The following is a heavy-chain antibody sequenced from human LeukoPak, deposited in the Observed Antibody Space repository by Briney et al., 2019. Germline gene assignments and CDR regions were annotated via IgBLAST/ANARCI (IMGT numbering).Heavy chain of an antibody. CDR1: GGSFSGYY. V-gene: IGHV4-34*01. CDR3: ARGQAYDFWSGYYLDY. CDR2: INHSGST. D-gene: IGHD3-3*01. J-gene: IGHJ4*02. Sequence: SETLSLTCAVYGGSFSGYYWSWIRQPPGKGLEWIGEINHSGSTNYNPSLKSRVTISVDTSKNQFSLKLSSVTAADTAVYYCARGQAYDFWSGYYLDYWGQGTLVTVSS.